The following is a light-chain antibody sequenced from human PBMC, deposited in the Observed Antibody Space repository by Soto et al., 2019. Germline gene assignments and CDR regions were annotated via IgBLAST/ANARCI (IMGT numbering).Light chain of an antibody. Sequence: IGLTHSPGTLSLSPGEIATLSCRASQSLSSSQLVWYQQKPGQAPRLLIHDASSRATGISDRFTGSGSGTDFTLTITTLEPEDFAVYYCQQYGSSPRTFGLATKVDIK. CDR2: DAS. CDR3: QQYGSSPRT. V-gene: IGKV3-20*01. J-gene: IGKJ1*01. CDR1: QSLSSSQ.